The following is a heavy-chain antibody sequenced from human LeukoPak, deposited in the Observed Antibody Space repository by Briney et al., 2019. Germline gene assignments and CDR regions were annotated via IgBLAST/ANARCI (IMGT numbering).Heavy chain of an antibody. Sequence: ASVKVSCKASGYTFTGYYMHWVRQAPGQGLEWMGWINPNSGGTNYAQKFQARVTMTRDTSITTAYMELSTLTFDDTAIYYCARDGRAGSDTDFDYWGQGTLVTVSS. CDR2: INPNSGGT. CDR3: ARDGRAGSDTDFDY. V-gene: IGHV1-2*02. J-gene: IGHJ4*02. D-gene: IGHD1-1*01. CDR1: GYTFTGYY.